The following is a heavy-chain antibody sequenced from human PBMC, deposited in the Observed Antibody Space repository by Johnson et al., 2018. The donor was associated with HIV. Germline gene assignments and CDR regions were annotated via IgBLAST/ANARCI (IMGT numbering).Heavy chain of an antibody. CDR2: IGTAGDT. D-gene: IGHD3-10*01. Sequence: VQLVESGGGLVQPGGSPRLSCAASGFTFSSYDMHWVRQATGKGLEWVSAIGTAGDTYYPGSVKGRFTISRENAKNSLYLQMNRLRAGDTAVYSCYCTDHFGAGSESNGTFDAWGQGTMVTVSS. J-gene: IGHJ3*01. CDR3: YCTDHFGAGSESNGTFDA. V-gene: IGHV3-13*01. CDR1: GFTFSSYD.